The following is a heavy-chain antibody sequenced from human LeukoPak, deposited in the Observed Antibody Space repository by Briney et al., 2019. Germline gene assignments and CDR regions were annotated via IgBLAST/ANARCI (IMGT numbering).Heavy chain of an antibody. V-gene: IGHV4-59*01. Sequence: PSETLSLTCAVSGGSLTSFYWSWIRQPPGKGLEWIGYVYYSGITNYNPSLKSRVTMSVDTSKNQFSLKLSSVTAADTAVYYCARNYYGSASYYRTGFDPWGQGTPVTVSS. CDR1: GGSLTSFY. D-gene: IGHD3-10*01. CDR3: ARNYYGSASYYRTGFDP. CDR2: VYYSGIT. J-gene: IGHJ5*02.